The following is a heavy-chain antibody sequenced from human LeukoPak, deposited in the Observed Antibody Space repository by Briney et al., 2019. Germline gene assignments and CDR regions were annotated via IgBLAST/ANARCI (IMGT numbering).Heavy chain of an antibody. D-gene: IGHD4-23*01. CDR2: INHSGST. CDR1: GGSFSGYY. V-gene: IGHV4-34*01. CDR3: ASQGGKSNA. Sequence: SETLSLTCAVYGGSFSGYYWSWIRQPPGKGLEWIGEINHSGSTNYNPSLKSRVTISVDTSKNQFSLKLSSVTAADTAVYYCASQGGKSNAWGQGTLVTVSS. J-gene: IGHJ5*02.